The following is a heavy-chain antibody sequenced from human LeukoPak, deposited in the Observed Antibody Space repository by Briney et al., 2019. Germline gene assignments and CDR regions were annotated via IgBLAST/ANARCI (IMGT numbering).Heavy chain of an antibody. Sequence: KESGPTLVNPTQTLTLTCTFSGFSLSTSGVGVGWIRQPPGQALQYLALTYWDDDKRYSPSLESRLTITKDTSKNQVVLTMTNMDPADTATYYCAHTLSPRIIFYWGQGTLVTVSS. CDR2: TYWDDDK. V-gene: IGHV2-5*02. CDR3: AHTLSPRIIFY. CDR1: GFSLSTSGVG. J-gene: IGHJ4*02. D-gene: IGHD3/OR15-3a*01.